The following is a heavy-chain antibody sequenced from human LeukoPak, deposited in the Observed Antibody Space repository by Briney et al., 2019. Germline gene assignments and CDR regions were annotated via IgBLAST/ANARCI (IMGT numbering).Heavy chain of an antibody. D-gene: IGHD2-15*01. CDR3: AGRGACSGGSCYFG. J-gene: IGHJ4*02. CDR2: ISSSGDSL. Sequence: GGSLRLSCAASGFTFSDYYMTWLRQAPGKGLEWVSFISSSGDSLYYADSVRGRFTISRDNAKNSLYLQMNSLRAEDTAVYYCAGRGACSGGSCYFGWGQGTLVTVSS. CDR1: GFTFSDYY. V-gene: IGHV3-11*04.